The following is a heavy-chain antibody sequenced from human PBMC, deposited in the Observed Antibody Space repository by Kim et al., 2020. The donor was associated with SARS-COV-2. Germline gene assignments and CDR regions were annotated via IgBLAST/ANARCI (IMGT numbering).Heavy chain of an antibody. V-gene: IGHV4-34*01. Sequence: SETLSLTCAVYGGSFSGYYWSWIRQPPGKGLEWIGEINHSGSTNYNPSLKSRVTISVDTSKNQFSLKLSSVTAADTAVYYCARCPIPPAGGWFDPWGQGTLVTVSS. J-gene: IGHJ5*02. CDR3: ARCPIPPAGGWFDP. CDR2: INHSGST. CDR1: GGSFSGYY. D-gene: IGHD2-21*01.